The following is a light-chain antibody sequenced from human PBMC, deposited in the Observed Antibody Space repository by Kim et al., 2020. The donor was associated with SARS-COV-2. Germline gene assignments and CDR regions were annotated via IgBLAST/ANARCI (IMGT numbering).Light chain of an antibody. CDR1: SLRSYD. Sequence: LGQTVRITCQGDSLRSYDASWYQQKPGQAPVLVIYGKNNRPSVIPDRFSGSSSGNTASLTITGAQAEDDADYYCNSRDISGNHVVFGGGTQLTVL. J-gene: IGLJ2*01. CDR2: GKN. CDR3: NSRDISGNHVV. V-gene: IGLV3-19*01.